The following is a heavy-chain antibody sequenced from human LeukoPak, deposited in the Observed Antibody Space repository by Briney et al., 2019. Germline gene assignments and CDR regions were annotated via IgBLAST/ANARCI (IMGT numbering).Heavy chain of an antibody. Sequence: PGGSLRLSCAASGFTFRSYWMSWVRQAPGKGLEWVANIKQDGSEKYYVDSVKGRFTISRDNAKNSLYLQMNCLRAEDTAVYYCARDPGLSGFDYWGQGTLVTVSS. J-gene: IGHJ4*02. CDR1: GFTFRSYW. V-gene: IGHV3-7*01. CDR2: IKQDGSEK. D-gene: IGHD6-19*01. CDR3: ARDPGLSGFDY.